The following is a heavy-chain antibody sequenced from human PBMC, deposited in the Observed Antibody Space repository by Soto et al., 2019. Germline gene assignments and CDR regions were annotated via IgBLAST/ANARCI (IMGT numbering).Heavy chain of an antibody. V-gene: IGHV4-31*03. CDR2: IYYSGST. Sequence: SETLSLTCIVSGGSISSGGYYWSWIRQHPGKGLEWIGYIYYSGSTYYNPSLKSRVTISVDTSKKQFSLKLSSVTAADTAMYYCARGLGVAAADNWFDPWGQGTLVTVSS. CDR1: GGSISSGGYY. J-gene: IGHJ5*02. D-gene: IGHD6-13*01. CDR3: ARGLGVAAADNWFDP.